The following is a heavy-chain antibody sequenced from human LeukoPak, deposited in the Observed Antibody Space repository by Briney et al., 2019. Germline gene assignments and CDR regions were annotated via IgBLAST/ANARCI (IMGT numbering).Heavy chain of an antibody. D-gene: IGHD1-26*01. CDR1: GFSITNYW. Sequence: GGSLRLSCAVSGFSITNYWMTWVRQAPGKGLEWVANIKGDGSEKYYVDSVKGRFTISRDNDKNYLYLQMNSLRAEDTAVYYCARDSSSGSYRDWGQGTLVTVSS. CDR3: ARDSSSGSYRD. V-gene: IGHV3-7*01. J-gene: IGHJ4*02. CDR2: IKGDGSEK.